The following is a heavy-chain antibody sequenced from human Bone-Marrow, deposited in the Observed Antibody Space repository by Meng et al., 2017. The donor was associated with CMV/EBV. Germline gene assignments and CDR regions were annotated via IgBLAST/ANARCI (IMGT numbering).Heavy chain of an antibody. J-gene: IGHJ4*02. D-gene: IGHD1-26*01. V-gene: IGHV3-7*01. CDR3: AREALSGSYPYFDY. Sequence: GESLKISCAASGFTLRSYWMDWVRQAPGKGLEWVAKMKEDGSEEYYVDSVKGRFTISRDNAENSLHLQMNSLRAEDTAVYYCAREALSGSYPYFDYWGQGALVTVSS. CDR1: GFTLRSYW. CDR2: MKEDGSEE.